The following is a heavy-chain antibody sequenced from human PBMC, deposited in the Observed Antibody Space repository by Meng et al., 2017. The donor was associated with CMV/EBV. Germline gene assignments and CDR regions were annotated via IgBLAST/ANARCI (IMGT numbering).Heavy chain of an antibody. Sequence: GGSLRLSCVASGFTFRNFEVNWVRQAPGEGLEWISYISGSGTTVDYADSVKGRFTISRDNAKNSLYLQMNSVRVEDTAVYYCARGHLRASDHGSWGQGTVVTVSS. CDR2: ISGSGTTV. CDR3: ARGHLRASDHGS. CDR1: GFTFRNFE. V-gene: IGHV3-48*03. J-gene: IGHJ5*02. D-gene: IGHD5-24*01.